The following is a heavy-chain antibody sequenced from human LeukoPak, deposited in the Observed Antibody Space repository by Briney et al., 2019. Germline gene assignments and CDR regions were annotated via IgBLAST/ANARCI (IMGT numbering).Heavy chain of an antibody. CDR2: IIPIFGTA. J-gene: IGHJ4*02. Sequence: ASVKVSCKASGGTFSSYAISWVRQAPGQGLEWMGGIIPIFGTANYAQKFQGRVTITADESTSTAYMELSSLRSEDTAVYYCAREACSSTSCYAPYFDYWGQGTLVTVS. CDR3: AREACSSTSCYAPYFDY. V-gene: IGHV1-69*01. D-gene: IGHD2-2*01. CDR1: GGTFSSYA.